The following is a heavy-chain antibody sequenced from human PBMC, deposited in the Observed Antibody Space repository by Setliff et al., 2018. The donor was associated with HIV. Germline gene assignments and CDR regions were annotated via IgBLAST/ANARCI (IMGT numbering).Heavy chain of an antibody. D-gene: IGHD3-3*01. CDR2: IDHSGST. CDR1: GGSFSGYY. CDR3: ARGQRGFWSGYYTAKPNWFDP. J-gene: IGHJ5*02. V-gene: IGHV4-34*01. Sequence: PSETLSLTCAVYGGSFSGYYWSWIRQPPGKGLEWIGEIDHSGSTNYNPSLKSRVTISVDTSKNQFSLKLSSVTAADTAVYYCARGQRGFWSGYYTAKPNWFDPWGQGTLVTVS.